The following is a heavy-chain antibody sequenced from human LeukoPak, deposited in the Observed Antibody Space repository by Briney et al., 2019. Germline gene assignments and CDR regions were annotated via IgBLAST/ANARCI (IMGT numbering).Heavy chain of an antibody. V-gene: IGHV4-59*08. CDR3: ARHIDNGWYAF. J-gene: IGHJ4*02. Sequence: PSETLSLTCTVSGGSISSYYWSWIRQPPGKGLEWIGYISYSGSTNFNPPFKSRVTMSVDRSRNQFSLKLNSVTAADTAVYYCARHIDNGWYAFWGQGTLVTVSS. D-gene: IGHD6-19*01. CDR2: ISYSGST. CDR1: GGSISSYY.